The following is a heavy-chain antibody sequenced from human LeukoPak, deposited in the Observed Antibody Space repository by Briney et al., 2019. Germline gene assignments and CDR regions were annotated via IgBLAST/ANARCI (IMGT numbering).Heavy chain of an antibody. D-gene: IGHD2-15*01. CDR2: INQDGSET. CDR3: ARDHVAPDIYFDY. J-gene: IGHJ4*02. V-gene: IGHV3-7*01. Sequence: VQPGGSLRLFCAASGFTFRSHWMSWVRQAPGKGLEWVANINQDGSETHYVDSVKGRFTISRDNAWNSLYLQMNSLRAEDTAMYYCARDHVAPDIYFDYWGQGTLVTVSS. CDR1: GFTFRSHW.